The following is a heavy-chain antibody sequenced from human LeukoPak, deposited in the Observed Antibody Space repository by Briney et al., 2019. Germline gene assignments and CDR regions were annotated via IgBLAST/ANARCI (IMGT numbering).Heavy chain of an antibody. J-gene: IGHJ5*02. V-gene: IGHV4-30-4*01. CDR1: GGSISSGDYY. Sequence: PSETLSLTCTVSGGSISSGDYYWSWIRQPPGKGLEWIGYIYYSGSTYYNPSLKSRVTISVDTSKNQFSLKLTSVTAADTAVYYCAPYYYGSGSPDNWFDPWGQGTLVTVSS. CDR2: IYYSGST. CDR3: APYYYGSGSPDNWFDP. D-gene: IGHD3-10*01.